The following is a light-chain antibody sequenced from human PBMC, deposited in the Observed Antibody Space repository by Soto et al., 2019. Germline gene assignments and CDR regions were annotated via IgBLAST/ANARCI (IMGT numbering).Light chain of an antibody. CDR2: DAS. CDR3: QQRSNWPPIT. V-gene: IGKV3-11*01. Sequence: EIVLTQSPGTLSLSPGERATLSCRASQSVTSNYLAWYQQTPGQAPRLLIYDASNRATGIPARFSGSGSGTDFTLTICSLEPEDFAVYYCQQRSNWPPITFGQGTRLEIK. J-gene: IGKJ5*01. CDR1: QSVTSNY.